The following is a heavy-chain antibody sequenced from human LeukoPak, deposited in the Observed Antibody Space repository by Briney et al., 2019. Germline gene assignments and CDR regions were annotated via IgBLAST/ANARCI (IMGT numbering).Heavy chain of an antibody. CDR3: ARESGYSYGNPMVYYYYYGMDV. D-gene: IGHD5-18*01. V-gene: IGHV4-34*01. Sequence: SETLSLTCAVYGGSFSGYYWSWIRQPPGKGLEWIGEINHSGSTNYNPSLKSRVTISVDTSKNQFSLKLSSVTAADTAVYYCARESGYSYGNPMVYYYYYGMDVWGQGTTVTVSS. J-gene: IGHJ6*02. CDR1: GGSFSGYY. CDR2: INHSGST.